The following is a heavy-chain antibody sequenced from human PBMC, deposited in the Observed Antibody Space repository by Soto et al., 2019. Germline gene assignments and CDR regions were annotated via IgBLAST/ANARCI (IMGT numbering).Heavy chain of an antibody. CDR2: ISYDGSNK. CDR3: AKDQYCISTSCQSYIDY. D-gene: IGHD2-2*01. Sequence: PGGSLRLSCAASGFTFSSYGMHWVRQAPGKGLEWVAVISYDGSNKYYADSVKGRFTISRDNSKNTLYLQMNSLRAEDTAVYYCAKDQYCISTSCQSYIDYFGQGTVVTVSA. CDR1: GFTFSSYG. V-gene: IGHV3-30*18. J-gene: IGHJ4*02.